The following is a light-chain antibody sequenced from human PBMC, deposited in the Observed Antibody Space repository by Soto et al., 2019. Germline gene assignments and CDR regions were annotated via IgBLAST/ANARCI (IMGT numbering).Light chain of an antibody. V-gene: IGLV2-23*02. J-gene: IGLJ1*01. CDR3: CSYGGSSTYI. CDR2: EVS. CDR1: SSDVGGYKY. Sequence: QSALTQPASVSGSPGQSITISCTGSSSDVGGYKYVSWHQQYPGKVPKLLIFEVSNRPSGVSNRLSGSKSGNTASLTISGLQTEDEAHYYCCSYGGSSTYIFGSGTKVTVL.